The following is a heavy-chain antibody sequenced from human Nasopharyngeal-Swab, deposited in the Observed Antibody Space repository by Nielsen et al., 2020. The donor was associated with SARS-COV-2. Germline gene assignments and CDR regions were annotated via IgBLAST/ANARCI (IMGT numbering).Heavy chain of an antibody. D-gene: IGHD3-22*01. J-gene: IGHJ5*02. V-gene: IGHV4-30-4*01. CDR3: ARDYYDSSGYYGGFDP. Sequence: RQAPGKGLEWIGYIYYSGSTYYNPSLKSRVTISVDTSKNQFSLKLSSVTAADTAVYYYARDYYDSSGYYGGFDPWGQGTLVTVSS. CDR2: IYYSGST.